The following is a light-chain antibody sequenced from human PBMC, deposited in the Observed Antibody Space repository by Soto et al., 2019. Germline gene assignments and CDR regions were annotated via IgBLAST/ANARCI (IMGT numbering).Light chain of an antibody. CDR2: GAS. V-gene: IGKV3-20*01. CDR1: QSLSSSY. CDR3: QQYGNSPSWT. J-gene: IGKJ1*01. Sequence: EIVLTQSPGTLSLSPGERATLSCRASQSLSSSYLAWYQQKLGQAPRLLIYGASSRATGIPDRFSGSGSGTDFILTISRLEPEDFAVYYCQQYGNSPSWTFGQGTKVDIK.